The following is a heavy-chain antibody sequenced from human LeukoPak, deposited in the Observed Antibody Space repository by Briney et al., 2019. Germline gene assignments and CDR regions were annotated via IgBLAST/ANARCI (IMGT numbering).Heavy chain of an antibody. V-gene: IGHV3-49*01. J-gene: IGHJ6*02. CDR1: GFTFGDYA. Sequence: GGSLRLSCTASGFTFGDYAMSWFRQAPGKGLEGVGFIRSKAYGGTTEYAASVKGRFTISRDGSKRIAYLQMNSLKTEYTAVYYCTRDGRYCSSTSCYVYYYGMDVWGQGTTVTVSS. CDR3: TRDGRYCSSTSCYVYYYGMDV. D-gene: IGHD2-2*01. CDR2: IRSKAYGGTT.